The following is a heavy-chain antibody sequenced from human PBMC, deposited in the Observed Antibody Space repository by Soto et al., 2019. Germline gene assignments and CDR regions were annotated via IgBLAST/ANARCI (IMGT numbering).Heavy chain of an antibody. Sequence: QIQLVQSGAELKRPGASVRVSCEASGYDFSKFDISWLRQAPGQGPEWMGRISPKSANTNYAQRFQGRVTMTADTSTSTAYMEVRRLRSDDTAVYYCATSYDSGFDPWGQGTLVTVSS. CDR1: GYDFSKFD. J-gene: IGHJ5*02. CDR2: ISPKSANT. V-gene: IGHV1-18*01. D-gene: IGHD3-3*01. CDR3: ATSYDSGFDP.